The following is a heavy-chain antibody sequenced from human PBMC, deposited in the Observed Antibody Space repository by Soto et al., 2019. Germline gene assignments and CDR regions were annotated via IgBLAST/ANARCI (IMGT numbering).Heavy chain of an antibody. V-gene: IGHV3-73*02. CDR1: GYTFSDSA. J-gene: IGHJ4*02. CDR3: ARLWSEREPNFDS. D-gene: IGHD1-26*01. CDR2: IRSKANSYAT. Sequence: EVQLVESGGGLVQPGGSLKLSCAASGYTFSDSAMHWVRQASGKGLEWVGRIRSKANSYATVYAASVKGRFTIARDDSRITGYLQMNSLKTEDTAVYYCARLWSEREPNFDSWGQGTLVSVSS.